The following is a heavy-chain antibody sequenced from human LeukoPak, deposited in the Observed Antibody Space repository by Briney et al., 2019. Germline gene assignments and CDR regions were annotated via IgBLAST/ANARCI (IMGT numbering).Heavy chain of an antibody. CDR1: GFTFSNAW. CDR3: AKVRWELLGYFDY. V-gene: IGHV3-15*01. Sequence: PGGSLRLSCAASGFTFSNAWMSWVRQAPGKGLEWVGRIKSKTDGGTTDYAEPVKGRFTISRDDSKNTLYLQMNSLRAEDTAVYYCAKVRWELLGYFDYWGQGTLVTVSS. CDR2: IKSKTDGGTT. J-gene: IGHJ4*02. D-gene: IGHD1-26*01.